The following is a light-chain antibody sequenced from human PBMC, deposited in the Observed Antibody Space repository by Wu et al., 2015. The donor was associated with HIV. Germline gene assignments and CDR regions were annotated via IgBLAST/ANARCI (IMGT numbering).Light chain of an antibody. CDR3: QQYHSYSYT. J-gene: IGKJ2*01. CDR2: GAF. V-gene: IGKV1-9*01. CDR1: QGINNY. Sequence: DIQLTQSPSLLSASIGDSVTITCRASQGINNYLAWYQQKPGEAPNLLIYGAFALQSGVPSRFSGSGSGTDFTLTISSLQPEDFATYYCQQYHSYSYTFGQGTKLDIK.